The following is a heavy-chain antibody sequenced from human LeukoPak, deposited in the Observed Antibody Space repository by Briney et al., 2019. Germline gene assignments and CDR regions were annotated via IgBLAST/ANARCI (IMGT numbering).Heavy chain of an antibody. CDR2: ISAYNGNT. CDR1: GYTFTSYG. CDR3: ARERSTRKHYCYYGLDG. J-gene: IGHJ6*02. D-gene: IGHD2-2*01. Sequence: GASVKVSCKASGYTFTSYGISWVRQAPGQGLEWMGWISAYNGNTNYAQKFQGRVTMTTDTSTSTAHMELRSLRSDDTAVYYCARERSTRKHYCYYGLDGWVQATTVTV. V-gene: IGHV1-18*01.